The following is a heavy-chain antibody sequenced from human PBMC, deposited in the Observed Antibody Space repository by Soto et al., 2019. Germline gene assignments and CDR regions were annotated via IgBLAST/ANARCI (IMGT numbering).Heavy chain of an antibody. D-gene: IGHD6-19*01. Sequence: SETLSLTCNVSGASMSSYYWSWVRQPPGKGLEWIGYIYYSGSTNYNPSLKSRVTISVDTSKNQFSLKLSSATAADTAVYYCARGRQWLVTHFDYWGQGTLVTVSS. J-gene: IGHJ4*02. V-gene: IGHV4-59*01. CDR2: IYYSGST. CDR3: ARGRQWLVTHFDY. CDR1: GASMSSYY.